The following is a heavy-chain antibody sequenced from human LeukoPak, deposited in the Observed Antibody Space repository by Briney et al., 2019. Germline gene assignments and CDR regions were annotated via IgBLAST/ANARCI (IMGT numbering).Heavy chain of an antibody. V-gene: IGHV3-48*03. CDR3: ARLRGSGSPNYYYYGMDV. CDR1: GFTFTSYE. D-gene: IGHD3-10*01. J-gene: IGHJ6*04. Sequence: GGSLRLSCGGSGFTFTSYEINWVRQAPGKGLEWVAYISSRGSTIYYADSVKGRCTISRDNAKNSLYLQMNSLRDEDTAVYYCARLRGSGSPNYYYYGMDVWGKGTTVTVSS. CDR2: ISSRGSTI.